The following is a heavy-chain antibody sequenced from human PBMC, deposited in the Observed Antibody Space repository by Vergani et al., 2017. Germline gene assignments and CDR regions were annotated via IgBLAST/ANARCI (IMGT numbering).Heavy chain of an antibody. CDR3: ARGRTAMDPYFDY. CDR2: IYYSGST. J-gene: IGHJ4*02. D-gene: IGHD5-18*01. CDR1: GGSISSGGYY. Sequence: QVQLQESGPGLVKPSQTLSLTCTVSGGSISSGGYYWSWIRQHPGKGLEWIGYIYYSGSTYYNPSLKSLVTISVETSKNQFSLKLSSVTAADTAVYYCARGRTAMDPYFDYWGQGTLVTVSS. V-gene: IGHV4-31*01.